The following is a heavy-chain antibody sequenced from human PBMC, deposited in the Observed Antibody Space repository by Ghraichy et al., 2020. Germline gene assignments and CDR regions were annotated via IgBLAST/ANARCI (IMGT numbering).Heavy chain of an antibody. J-gene: IGHJ1*01. Sequence: GGSLRLSCAASGFTFSSYSMNWVRQAPGKGLEWVSFISSSSSYIYHADSLKGRFTVSRDNAKNSLYLQMNSLRAEDTAVYYCTRGDGAGDYGDFRPDQHWGQGTLVTVSS. CDR2: ISSSSSYI. CDR3: TRGDGAGDYGDFRPDQH. CDR1: GFTFSSYS. V-gene: IGHV3-21*01. D-gene: IGHD4-17*01.